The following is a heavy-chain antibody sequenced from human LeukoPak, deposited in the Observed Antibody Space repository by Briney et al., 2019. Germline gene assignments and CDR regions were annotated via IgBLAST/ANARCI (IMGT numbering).Heavy chain of an antibody. J-gene: IGHJ5*02. D-gene: IGHD6-13*01. CDR2: ISSSSSYI. Sequence: PGGSLRLSCAASGFTFSSYSMNWVRQAPGKGLEWVSSISSSSSYIYYADSVKGRFTISRDNAKNSLYLQMNSLRAEDTAVYYCARDSSSWYFRFDPRGQGTLVTVSS. CDR1: GFTFSSYS. CDR3: ARDSSSWYFRFDP. V-gene: IGHV3-21*01.